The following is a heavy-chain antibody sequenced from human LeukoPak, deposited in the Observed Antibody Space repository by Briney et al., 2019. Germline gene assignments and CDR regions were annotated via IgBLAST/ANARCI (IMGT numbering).Heavy chain of an antibody. CDR1: GYTFTDYY. J-gene: IGHJ4*02. CDR3: ATEFYGIDY. CDR2: VDPEDGET. V-gene: IGHV1-69-2*01. Sequence: GASVKVSCKASGYTFTDYYTHWVQQAPGKGLEWMGRVDPEDGETIYAEKFQGRVTITADTSTDTAHMELSSLRSEDTAVYYCATEFYGIDYWGQGTLVTVSS. D-gene: IGHD4-17*01.